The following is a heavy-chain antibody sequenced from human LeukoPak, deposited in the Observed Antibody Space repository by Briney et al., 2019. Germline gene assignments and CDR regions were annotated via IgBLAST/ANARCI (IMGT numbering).Heavy chain of an antibody. CDR3: ARVITMVRGVRVGLLDY. V-gene: IGHV4-34*01. D-gene: IGHD3-10*01. CDR2: INHSGST. Sequence: PSETLSLTCAVYGGSFSGYYWSWIRQPPGQGLEWIGEINHSGSTNYNPSLKSRVTISVDTSKNQFSLKLSSVTAADTAVYYCARVITMVRGVRVGLLDYWGQGTLVTVSS. CDR1: GGSFSGYY. J-gene: IGHJ4*02.